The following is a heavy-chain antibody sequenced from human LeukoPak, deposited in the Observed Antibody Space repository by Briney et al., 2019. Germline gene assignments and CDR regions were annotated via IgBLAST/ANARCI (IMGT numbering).Heavy chain of an antibody. J-gene: IGHJ5*02. CDR1: GYTFRYYW. D-gene: IGHD5-24*01. V-gene: IGHV5-51*01. Sequence: GESLKISCTASGYTFRYYWIGWVRQMPGKGLEWMGIIYPDDSDTRYSPSFQGQVTISADKSISTAYLQWSSLKASDTAMYYCARLGSRHGYNWGDLWGQGTLVSVSS. CDR3: ARLGSRHGYNWGDL. CDR2: IYPDDSDT.